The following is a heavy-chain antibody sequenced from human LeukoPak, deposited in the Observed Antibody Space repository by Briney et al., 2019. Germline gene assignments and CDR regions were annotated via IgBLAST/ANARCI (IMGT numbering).Heavy chain of an antibody. CDR1: GGSISSSSYY. D-gene: IGHD5-24*01. CDR3: ARLGDGYNEDYFDY. V-gene: IGHV4-39*01. CDR2: IYYSGST. J-gene: IGHJ4*02. Sequence: PSETLSLTCTVSGGSISSSSYYWGWIRQPPGKGLEWIGSIYYSGSTYYNPSLKSRVTISVDTSKNQFSLKLSSVTAADTAVYYCARLGDGYNEDYFDYWGQGTLVTVSS.